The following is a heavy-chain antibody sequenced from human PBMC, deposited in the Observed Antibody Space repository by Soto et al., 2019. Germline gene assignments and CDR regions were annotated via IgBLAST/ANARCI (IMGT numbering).Heavy chain of an antibody. D-gene: IGHD2-2*01. CDR2: IYYSGST. CDR1: GGSISSYY. V-gene: IGHV4-59*08. Sequence: SETLSLTCTVSGGSISSYYWSWIRQPPGKGLEWIGYIYYSGSTNYNPSLKSRVTISVDTSKNQFSLKLSSVTAADTAVYYCARRDMGYQYDYFDYWGQGTLVTVSS. J-gene: IGHJ4*02. CDR3: ARRDMGYQYDYFDY.